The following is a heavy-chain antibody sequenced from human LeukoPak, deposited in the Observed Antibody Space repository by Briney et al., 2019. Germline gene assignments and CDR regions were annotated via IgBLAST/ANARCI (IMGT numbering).Heavy chain of an antibody. V-gene: IGHV3-7*04. CDR1: GFTFSNFW. Sequence: GGSLRLSCAASGFTFSNFWMSWVRQAPGRGLEWVANIHPEGNEKYHVESVKGRFTISRDNAKNSLFLQMNGLRVEDTAVYYCARGDAFSGDHWGQGTLVTVSS. CDR3: ARGDAFSGDH. CDR2: IHPEGNEK. J-gene: IGHJ4*02.